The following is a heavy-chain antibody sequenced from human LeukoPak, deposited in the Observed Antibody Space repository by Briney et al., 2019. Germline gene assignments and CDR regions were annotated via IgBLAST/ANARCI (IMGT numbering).Heavy chain of an antibody. CDR1: RGTFSNYA. CDR3: TRGNFFDSSGYYSIPSDYFNY. D-gene: IGHD3-22*01. V-gene: IGHV1-69*04. J-gene: IGHJ4*02. Sequence: SVKVSCKASRGTFSNYAINWLRQAPGQGLEWMGRIIPIFDIASDTQTFQGRVTFTADKSTNTAYMELSSLRSEDTAVYYCTRGNFFDSSGYYSIPSDYFNYWGQGTLVTVSS. CDR2: IIPIFDIA.